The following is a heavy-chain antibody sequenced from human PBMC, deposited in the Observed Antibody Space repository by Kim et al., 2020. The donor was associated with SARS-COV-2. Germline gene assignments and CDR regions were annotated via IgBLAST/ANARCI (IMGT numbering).Heavy chain of an antibody. V-gene: IGHV1-18*01. D-gene: IGHD3-22*01. J-gene: IGHJ6*02. CDR3: ARDRGRSYDSSGYYYLYYYYGMDV. Sequence: ASVKVSCKASGYTFTSYGISWVRQAPGQGLEWMGWISAYNGNTNYAQKLQGRVTMTTDTSTSTAYMELRSLRSDDTAVYYCARDRGRSYDSSGYYYLYYYYGMDVWGQGTKVTVSS. CDR1: GYTFTSYG. CDR2: ISAYNGNT.